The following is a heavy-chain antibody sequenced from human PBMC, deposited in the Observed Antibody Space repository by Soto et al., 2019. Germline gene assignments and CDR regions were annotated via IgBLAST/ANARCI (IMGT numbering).Heavy chain of an antibody. V-gene: IGHV4-59*01. J-gene: IGHJ6*03. CDR1: GGSISSYY. CDR3: AVGPHYYYYYMDV. D-gene: IGHD1-26*01. CDR2: IYYSGST. Sequence: SETLSLTCTVSGGSISSYYWSWIRQPPGKGLEWSGYIYYSGSTNYNPSLKSRVTISVDTSMNQFSLKLSSVTAADMAVYYCAVGPHYYYYYMDVWGKGTTVTVSS.